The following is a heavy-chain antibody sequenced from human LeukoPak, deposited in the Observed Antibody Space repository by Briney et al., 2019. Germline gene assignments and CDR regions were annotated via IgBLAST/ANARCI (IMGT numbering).Heavy chain of an antibody. CDR3: ARPGVAAAGSFDY. V-gene: IGHV1-69*13. CDR2: IIPIFGTA. D-gene: IGHD6-13*01. J-gene: IGHJ4*02. CDR1: GGTFSSYA. Sequence: SVKVSCKASGGTFSSYAISWVRQAPGQGLEWMGGIIPIFGTANYAQKFQGRVTITADESTSTAYMELSSLRSEDTAVYYCARPGVAAAGSFDYWGQGTLVTVSS.